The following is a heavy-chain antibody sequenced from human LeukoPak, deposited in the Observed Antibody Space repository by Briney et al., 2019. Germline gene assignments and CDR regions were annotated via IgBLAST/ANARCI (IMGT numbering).Heavy chain of an antibody. D-gene: IGHD2-15*01. Sequence: GGPLRLSCAVSGFTFSSYAMSWVRRAPGRGLEWVSAINSSGSYTWYDDSVKGRFTISRDNSKNTLYLRMNSLRAEDTAVYYCARRYCSGGTCYFFDYWGQGTLVTVSS. CDR2: INSSGSYT. V-gene: IGHV3-23*01. CDR3: ARRYCSGGTCYFFDY. J-gene: IGHJ4*02. CDR1: GFTFSSYA.